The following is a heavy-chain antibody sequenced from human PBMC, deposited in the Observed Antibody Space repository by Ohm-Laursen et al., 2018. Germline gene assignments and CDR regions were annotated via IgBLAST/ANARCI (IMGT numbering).Heavy chain of an antibody. CDR1: GFTFSSYG. J-gene: IGHJ4*02. CDR3: ARGRRYNWNLKEY. Sequence: RSLRLSCAASGFTFSSYGMHWVRQAPGKGLEWVAVIWYDGTNKYYADSLKGRFTISRDNSKNTLYLQMNSLRAEDTAVYYCARGRRYNWNLKEYWGQGTLVTVSS. D-gene: IGHD1-7*01. CDR2: IWYDGTNK. V-gene: IGHV3-33*01.